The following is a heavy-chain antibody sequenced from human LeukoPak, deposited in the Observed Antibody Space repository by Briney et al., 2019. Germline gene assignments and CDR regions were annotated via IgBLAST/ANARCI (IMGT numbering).Heavy chain of an antibody. Sequence: PSETLSLTCTVSGYSISGGYYWAWIRQSPGKGLEWIGSIYYSGNTYYNPSLKSRVIILVDTSKNQFSLQLGSATATDTAVYYCARAGYCSGVSCYSAVPGKYWGQGALVTVSS. V-gene: IGHV4-38-2*02. CDR2: IYYSGNT. CDR3: ARAGYCSGVSCYSAVPGKY. CDR1: GYSISGGYY. D-gene: IGHD2-15*01. J-gene: IGHJ4*02.